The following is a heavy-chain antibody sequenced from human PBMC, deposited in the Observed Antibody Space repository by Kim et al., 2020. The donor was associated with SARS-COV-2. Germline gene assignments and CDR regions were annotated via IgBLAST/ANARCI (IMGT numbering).Heavy chain of an antibody. D-gene: IGHD6-13*01. V-gene: IGHV4-39*01. CDR2: IYYSGST. CDR3: ARMYSSNWQTFDY. J-gene: IGHJ4*02. Sequence: SETLSLTCTVSGGSISGSSYYWGWIRQPPGKGLEWIGNIYYSGSTYYNPSLKSRVTISVDTSKNQFSLKLRSVTAADTAVYYCARMYSSNWQTFDYWGQGTLVTVSS. CDR1: GGSISGSSYY.